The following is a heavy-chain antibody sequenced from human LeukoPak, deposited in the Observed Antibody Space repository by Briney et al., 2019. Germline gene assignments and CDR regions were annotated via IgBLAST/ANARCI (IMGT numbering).Heavy chain of an antibody. CDR1: VLPFSTQS. D-gene: IGHD3-22*01. V-gene: IGHV3-21*01. J-gene: IGHJ4*01. CDR2: ISAWVDFV. CDR3: VRDQYDRSKYAYFDY. Sequence: GGGVRLSRLPSVLPFSTQSLNWVRQAPAKGVEGVASISAWVDFVYYGDSVKARFTMSRDNAKNSFNLQMGSLTAEDTAVYYCVRDQYDRSKYAYFDYWGHGTLVTVSS.